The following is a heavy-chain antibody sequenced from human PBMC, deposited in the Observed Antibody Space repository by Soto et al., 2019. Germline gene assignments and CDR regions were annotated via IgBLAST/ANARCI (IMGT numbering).Heavy chain of an antibody. V-gene: IGHV3-30-3*01. CDR3: ARDSSGYDSYGMDV. CDR1: GFTFSSYA. Sequence: QVQLVESGGGVVQPGRSLRLSCAASGFTFSSYAMHWVRQAPGKGLEWVAVISYDGSNKYYADSVKGRFTISRDNSKNTLYLQMNSLRAEDTAVYYCARDSSGYDSYGMDVWGQGTTVTVSS. J-gene: IGHJ6*02. D-gene: IGHD5-12*01. CDR2: ISYDGSNK.